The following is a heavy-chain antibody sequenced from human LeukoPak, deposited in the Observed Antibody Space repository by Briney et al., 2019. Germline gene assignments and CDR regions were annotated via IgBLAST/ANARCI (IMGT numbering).Heavy chain of an antibody. CDR3: ARSPTAINGYFDP. V-gene: IGHV3-66*01. CDR2: IYSGGSK. D-gene: IGHD2-2*01. CDR1: GFTVRRNY. J-gene: IGHJ5*02. Sequence: GGSRRLSCVASGFTVRRNYMSWVRQAPGKGLEWVSVIYSGGSKYYADSVKGRFIISRDNSKNTVYLQMNSLRAEDTAVYYCARSPTAINGYFDPWGQGALVTVSS.